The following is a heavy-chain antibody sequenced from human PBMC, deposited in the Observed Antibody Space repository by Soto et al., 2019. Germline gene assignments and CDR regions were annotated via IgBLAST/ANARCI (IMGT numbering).Heavy chain of an antibody. D-gene: IGHD3-10*01. CDR1: GFTFSSYA. V-gene: IGHV3-30-3*01. CDR3: ARDLLLWFGELRPYYYGMDV. CDR2: ISYDGGNK. Sequence: PGGSLRLSCAASGFTFSSYAMHWVRQAPGKGLEWVAVISYDGGNKYYADSVKGRFTISRDNSKNTLYLQMNSLRAEDTAVYYCARDLLLWFGELRPYYYGMDVWGQGTTVTVSS. J-gene: IGHJ6*02.